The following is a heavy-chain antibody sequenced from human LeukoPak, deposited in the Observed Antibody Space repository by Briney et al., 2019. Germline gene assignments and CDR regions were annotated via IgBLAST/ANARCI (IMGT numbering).Heavy chain of an antibody. J-gene: IGHJ5*02. CDR2: INGSGGST. CDR3: AKKYSTGLDP. CDR1: GFTFSSYA. V-gene: IGHV3-23*01. Sequence: WGSLRLSCAASGFTFSSYAMSWVRQAPGKGLEWVSDINGSGGSTYYADSVKGRFTISRDNSKNTLYLQMNSLRAEDTAVYYCAKKYSTGLDPWGQGTLVTVSS. D-gene: IGHD1-26*01.